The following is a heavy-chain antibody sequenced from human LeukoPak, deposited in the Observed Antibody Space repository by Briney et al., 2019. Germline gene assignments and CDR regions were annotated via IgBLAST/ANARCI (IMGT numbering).Heavy chain of an antibody. CDR1: GFTFSSYA. CDR3: ARDSDYDILTGYYPTPFDY. J-gene: IGHJ4*02. CDR2: ISSSSSTI. D-gene: IGHD3-9*01. V-gene: IGHV3-48*02. Sequence: GRSLRLSCAASGFTFSSYAMNWVRQAPGKGLEWVSYISSSSSTIYYADSVKGRFTISRDNAKNSLYLQMNSLRDEDTAVYYCARDSDYDILTGYYPTPFDYWGQGTLVTVSS.